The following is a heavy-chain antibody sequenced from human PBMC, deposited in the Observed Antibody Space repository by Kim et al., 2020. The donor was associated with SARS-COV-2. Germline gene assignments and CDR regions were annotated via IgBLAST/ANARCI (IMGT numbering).Heavy chain of an antibody. CDR3: ARSRYYDILTGYHSFDS. D-gene: IGHD3-9*01. Sequence: VKVSCKASGGSFNNYGINWVRQAPGQGLEWMGRIIPMLDIANYAQKLQGRVTITADKSTTTAYMELTSLRSDDTAAYYCARSRYYDILTGYHSFDSSG. J-gene: IGHJ4*01. CDR2: IIPMLDIA. CDR1: GGSFNNYG. V-gene: IGHV1-69*04.